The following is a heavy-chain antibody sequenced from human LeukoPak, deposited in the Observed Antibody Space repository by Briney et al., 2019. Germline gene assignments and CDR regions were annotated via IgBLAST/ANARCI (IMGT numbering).Heavy chain of an antibody. CDR2: ISSTDAGT. CDR1: GFSLSSYA. J-gene: IGHJ3*02. V-gene: IGHV3-23*01. Sequence: PGGSLRLSCAASGFSLSSYAMSWVRQAPGKGLEWVSAISSTDAGTYHADSVKGRFTISRDNSKNTLYLQMNSLRAEDTAVYYCAKRGYCRGGTCFSHDAFDIWGQGTMVTVSS. CDR3: AKRGYCRGGTCFSHDAFDI. D-gene: IGHD2-15*01.